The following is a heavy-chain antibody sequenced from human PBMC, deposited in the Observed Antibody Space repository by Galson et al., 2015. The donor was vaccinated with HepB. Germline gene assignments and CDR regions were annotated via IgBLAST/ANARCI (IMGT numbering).Heavy chain of an antibody. CDR3: ARDGYYYFDY. Sequence: SLRLSCAASGFTFSSYGMHWVRQAPGKGLEWVAVISYDGSNKYYADSVKGRFTISRDNSKNTLYLQMNSLRAEDTTVYYCARDGYYYFDYWGQGTLVTVSS. CDR2: ISYDGSNK. CDR1: GFTFSSYG. J-gene: IGHJ4*02. D-gene: IGHD2-21*01. V-gene: IGHV3-30*03.